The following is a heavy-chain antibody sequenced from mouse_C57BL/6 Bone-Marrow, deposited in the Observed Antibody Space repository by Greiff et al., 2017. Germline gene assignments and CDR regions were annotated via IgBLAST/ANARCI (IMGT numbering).Heavy chain of an antibody. CDR1: GYSITSGYY. J-gene: IGHJ1*03. V-gene: IGHV3-6*01. Sequence: ESGPGLVKPSQSLSLTCSVTGYSITSGYYWNWIRQFPGNKLEWMGYISYDGSNNYNPSLKNRISITRDTSKNQFFLKLNSVTTEDTATYYCARGGDSNYGGLYFDVWGTGTTVTVSS. CDR2: ISYDGSN. CDR3: ARGGDSNYGGLYFDV. D-gene: IGHD2-5*01.